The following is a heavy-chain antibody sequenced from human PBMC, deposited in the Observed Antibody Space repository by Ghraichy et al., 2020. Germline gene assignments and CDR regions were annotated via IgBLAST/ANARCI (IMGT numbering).Heavy chain of an antibody. CDR2: IYWNDDK. V-gene: IGHV2-5*01. CDR1: GFSLSTSGVG. D-gene: IGHD6-19*01. Sequence: SGPTLVKPTQTLTLTCTFSGFSLSTSGVGVGWIRQPPGKALEWLALIYWNDDKRYSPSLKSRLTITKDTSKNQVVLTMTNMDPVDTATYYCAEKGNVAVAVRFDYWGLVTLFAVSS. J-gene: IGHJ4*02. CDR3: AEKGNVAVAVRFDY.